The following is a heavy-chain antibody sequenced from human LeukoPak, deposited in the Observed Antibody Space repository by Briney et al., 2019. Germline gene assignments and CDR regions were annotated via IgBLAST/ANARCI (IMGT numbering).Heavy chain of an antibody. V-gene: IGHV4-4*09. D-gene: IGHD2-2*01. J-gene: IGHJ6*03. CDR2: IYTSGST. CDR1: GGSISSYY. CDR3: ARLAVVVPAVSIPYYYYYMDV. Sequence: SETLSLTCTVAGGSISSYYWSWVRQPPGEGLEWIGYIYTSGSTNYNPSLKSRVTISVDTSNHHFSLKLSSVTAADTAVYYCARLAVVVPAVSIPYYYYYMDVWGKGTTVTVSS.